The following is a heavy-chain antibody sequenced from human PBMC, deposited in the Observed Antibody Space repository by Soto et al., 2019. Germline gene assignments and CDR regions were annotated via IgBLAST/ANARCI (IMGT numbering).Heavy chain of an antibody. CDR1: GGSFSGYY. V-gene: IGHV4-34*01. CDR3: ARGEGDIVEVPCSYSYYYYGIDV. Sequence: QVQLQQWGAGLLKPSETLSLTCAVYGGSFSGYYWSWIRQPPGKGLEWLGEINHSGTTNYKASLKSRVTISVDTSKNRFSLKLTSGTAADTDVYFCARGEGDIVEVPCSYSYYYYGIDVWGQGTTVTVSS. J-gene: IGHJ6*02. D-gene: IGHD2-2*01. CDR2: INHSGTT.